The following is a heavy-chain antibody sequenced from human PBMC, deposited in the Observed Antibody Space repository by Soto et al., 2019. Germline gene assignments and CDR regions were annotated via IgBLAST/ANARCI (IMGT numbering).Heavy chain of an antibody. CDR3: AREGQSRYYDSSGYTDYYYYGMDV. CDR2: IWDDGSNK. D-gene: IGHD3-22*01. V-gene: IGHV3-33*01. CDR1: GFTFSSYG. Sequence: QVQLVESGGGVVQPGRSLRLSCAASGFTFSSYGMRWVRQAPGKGLEWVAVIWDDGSNKYYADSVKGRFTISRDNSKNTLYLQMNSLRAEDTAVYYCAREGQSRYYDSSGYTDYYYYGMDVWGQGTTVTVSS. J-gene: IGHJ6*02.